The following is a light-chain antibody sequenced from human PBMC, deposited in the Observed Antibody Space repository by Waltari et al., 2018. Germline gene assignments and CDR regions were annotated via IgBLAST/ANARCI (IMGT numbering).Light chain of an antibody. CDR3: QQYFIAPLT. CDR1: QSVLYSSNNKNY. Sequence: DIVMTQSPDSLAVYLGARAPINCKSSQSVLYSSNNKNYLAWYQQKPGQPPKLLIYWASTRESGVPDRFSGSGSGTDFTLTISSLQAEDVAVYYCQQYFIAPLTFGPGTKVDIK. J-gene: IGKJ3*01. CDR2: WAS. V-gene: IGKV4-1*01.